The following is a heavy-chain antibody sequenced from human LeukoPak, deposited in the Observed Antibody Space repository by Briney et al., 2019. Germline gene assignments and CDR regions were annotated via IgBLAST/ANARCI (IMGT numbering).Heavy chain of an antibody. Sequence: PSETLSLTCTVSGYSISNGYYWGWIRQSPGKGLEWVGSVSHRGSTYYNPSLRSRVTISVDTSKNQFSLKLSFVTAADTAVYYCARDGRAPKYYDFWSGYYPSDAFDIWGQGTMVTVSS. J-gene: IGHJ3*02. D-gene: IGHD3-3*01. CDR2: VSHRGST. V-gene: IGHV4-38-2*02. CDR1: GYSISNGYY. CDR3: ARDGRAPKYYDFWSGYYPSDAFDI.